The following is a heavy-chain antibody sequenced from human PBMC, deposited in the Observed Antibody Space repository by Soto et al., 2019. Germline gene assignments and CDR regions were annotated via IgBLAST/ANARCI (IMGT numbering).Heavy chain of an antibody. CDR2: MSHDENRK. CDR1: GFTFAHYA. V-gene: IGHV3-30*18. Sequence: HPGGSLRLSCAASGFTFAHYAMHWVRHSPGKGLEWVAFMSHDENRKLYSDSVKGRFTISRDNSKSTLYLQMNRLRAEDSAIYYCAKDYDFWSASVTPSFDSWGRGTLGTVSS. D-gene: IGHD3-3*01. CDR3: AKDYDFWSASVTPSFDS. J-gene: IGHJ4*02.